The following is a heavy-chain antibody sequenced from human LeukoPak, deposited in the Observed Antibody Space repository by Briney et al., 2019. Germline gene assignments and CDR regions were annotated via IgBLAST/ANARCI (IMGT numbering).Heavy chain of an antibody. CDR1: GFTFSSYA. J-gene: IGHJ6*02. D-gene: IGHD5-24*01. V-gene: IGHV3-64*01. CDR2: ISSNGGST. Sequence: GGSLRLSCAASGFTFSSYAMHWVRQAPGKGLEYVSAISSNGGSTYYANSVEGRFTISRDNSKNTLYLQMGSLRAEDMAVYYCARGPQSPDGYYYYGMDVWGQGTTVTVSS. CDR3: ARGPQSPDGYYYYGMDV.